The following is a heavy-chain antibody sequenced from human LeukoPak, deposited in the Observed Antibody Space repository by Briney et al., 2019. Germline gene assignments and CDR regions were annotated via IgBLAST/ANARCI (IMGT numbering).Heavy chain of an antibody. Sequence: GGSLRLSCAASGFTLSTYWMSWVRQAPGKGLEWVANIKQDGSQKNYVDSVKGRFTISRDNAKNSLHLQMNSLRAEDTAVYFCARVKYYYDSSGYYEYYFDYWGQGTLVTVSS. J-gene: IGHJ4*02. CDR2: IKQDGSQK. CDR1: GFTLSTYW. D-gene: IGHD3-22*01. V-gene: IGHV3-7*03. CDR3: ARVKYYYDSSGYYEYYFDY.